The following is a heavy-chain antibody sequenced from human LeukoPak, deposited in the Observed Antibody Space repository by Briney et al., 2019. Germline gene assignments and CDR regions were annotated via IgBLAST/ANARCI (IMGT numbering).Heavy chain of an antibody. V-gene: IGHV3-20*04. CDR3: ARADQPTVPKNYFDY. CDR1: GFTFDDYG. Sequence: GGSLRLSCAASGFTFDDYGMSWVRQAPAKGLEWVAGMNWIGGSTGYADSVKGRFTISRDNAKNSLYLQMNSLRAEDTALYYCARADQPTVPKNYFDYWGQGTLVTVSS. CDR2: MNWIGGST. J-gene: IGHJ4*02. D-gene: IGHD4-17*01.